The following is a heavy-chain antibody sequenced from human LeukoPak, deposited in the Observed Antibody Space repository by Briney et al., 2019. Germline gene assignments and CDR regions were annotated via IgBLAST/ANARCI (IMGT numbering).Heavy chain of an antibody. V-gene: IGHV3-30*18. Sequence: GGSLRLSCAASGFTFSTYAIHWVRQAPGKGLEWVALISYDGSNNYYADSVKGRFTISRDNSKNTLYLQMNSLRAEDTAVYYCAEGSGSLDYWGQGTLVTVSS. D-gene: IGHD1-26*01. CDR3: AEGSGSLDY. CDR2: ISYDGSNN. J-gene: IGHJ4*02. CDR1: GFTFSTYA.